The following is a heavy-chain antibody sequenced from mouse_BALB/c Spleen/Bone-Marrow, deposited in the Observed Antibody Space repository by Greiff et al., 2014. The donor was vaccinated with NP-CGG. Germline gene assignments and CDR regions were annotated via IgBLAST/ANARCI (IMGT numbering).Heavy chain of an antibody. Sequence: EVQVVESGGGLVKPGGSLKLSCAASGFTFSVYYMYWVRQTPEKRLEWVATISDGGSYTYYPDSVKGRFTISRDIAKNNLYLQMGSLKSEDTAMYYCARDRGVQGYAMDYWGQGTSVTVSS. CDR1: GFTFSVYY. D-gene: IGHD2-14*01. CDR2: ISDGGSYT. J-gene: IGHJ4*01. V-gene: IGHV5-4*02. CDR3: ARDRGVQGYAMDY.